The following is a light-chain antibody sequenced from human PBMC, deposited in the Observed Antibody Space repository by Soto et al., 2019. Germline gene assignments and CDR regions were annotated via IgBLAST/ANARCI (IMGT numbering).Light chain of an antibody. CDR1: QSISSY. Sequence: IDMYQWPSSRYSYVGDRFIIACLASQSISSYLNWYQQKPGKAPKLLIYAASSLQSGVPSRFSGSGSGTDFTLTISSLQPEDFATYYCQQTNSCPRTFGQGTKVDI. CDR3: QQTNSCPRT. J-gene: IGKJ1*01. CDR2: AAS. V-gene: IGKV1-39*01.